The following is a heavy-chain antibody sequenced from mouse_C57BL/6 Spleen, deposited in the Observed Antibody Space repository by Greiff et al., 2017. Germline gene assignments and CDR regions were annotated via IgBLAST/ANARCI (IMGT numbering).Heavy chain of an antibody. D-gene: IGHD4-1*01. J-gene: IGHJ2*01. CDR2: INYDGSST. V-gene: IGHV5-16*01. CDR1: GFTFSDYY. CDR3: ARDGELVLLFGY. Sequence: EVQLQESEGGLVQPGSSMKLSCTASGFTFSDYYMAWVRQVPEKGLEWVANINYDGSSTYYLDSLKSRFIISRDNAKNILDLQMSSLKSDDTATYYCARDGELVLLFGYWGQGTTLTVSS.